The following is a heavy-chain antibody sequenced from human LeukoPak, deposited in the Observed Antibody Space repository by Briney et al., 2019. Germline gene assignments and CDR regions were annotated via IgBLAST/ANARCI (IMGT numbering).Heavy chain of an antibody. J-gene: IGHJ5*02. CDR3: ARAKYYDILTGRNDNWFDP. D-gene: IGHD3-9*01. CDR2: IYHSGST. CDR1: GGSISSSNW. V-gene: IGHV4-4*02. Sequence: SGTLSLTCAVSGGSISSSNWWSWVRQPPGKGLEWIGEIYHSGSTYYNPSLKSRVTISVDRSKNQFSLKLSSVTAADTAVYYCARAKYYDILTGRNDNWFDPWGQGTLVTVSS.